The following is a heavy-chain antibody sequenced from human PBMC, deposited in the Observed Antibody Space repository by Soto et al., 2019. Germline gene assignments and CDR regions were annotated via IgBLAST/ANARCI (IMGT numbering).Heavy chain of an antibody. Sequence: QVQLVQSGAEVKKPGASVKVSCKASGYTFTSYDINWVRQATGQGLEWMGWMNPNSGNTVYAQMFQGRVPMTRNTSISTAYMELSSLRSEHTAVYYCARERSYGLDYWGQGTLVTVTS. D-gene: IGHD5-18*01. CDR3: ARERSYGLDY. V-gene: IGHV1-8*01. J-gene: IGHJ4*02. CDR1: GYTFTSYD. CDR2: MNPNSGNT.